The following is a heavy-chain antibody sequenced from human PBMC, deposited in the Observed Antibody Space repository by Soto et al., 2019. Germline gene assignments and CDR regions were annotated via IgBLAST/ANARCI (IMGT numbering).Heavy chain of an antibody. Sequence: SETLSLTCTVSGGSISSYYWSWIRQPAGKGLEWIGRIYTSGSTNYNPSLKSRVTMLVDTSKNQFSLKLSSVTAADTAVYYCARDVTTVTTTGSFDYWGQGTLVTVSS. D-gene: IGHD4-17*01. J-gene: IGHJ4*02. CDR3: ARDVTTVTTTGSFDY. V-gene: IGHV4-4*07. CDR2: IYTSGST. CDR1: GGSISSYY.